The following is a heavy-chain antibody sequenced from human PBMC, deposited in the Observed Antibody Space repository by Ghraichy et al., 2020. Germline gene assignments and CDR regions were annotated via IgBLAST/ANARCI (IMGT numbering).Heavy chain of an antibody. V-gene: IGHV4-59*01. CDR3: ARNERSYDFWSGPSGWFDP. D-gene: IGHD3-3*01. CDR1: GGSISSYY. J-gene: IGHJ5*02. Sequence: SETLSLTCTVSGGSISSYYWSWIRQPPGKGLEWIGYIYYSGSTNYNPSLKSRVTISVDTSKNQFSLKLSSVTAADTAVYYCARNERSYDFWSGPSGWFDPWGQGTLVTVSS. CDR2: IYYSGST.